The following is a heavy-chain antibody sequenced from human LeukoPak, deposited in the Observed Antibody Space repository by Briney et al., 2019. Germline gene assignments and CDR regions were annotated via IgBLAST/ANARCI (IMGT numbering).Heavy chain of an antibody. CDR3: ARGDNRFTTVTTNFDY. V-gene: IGHV1-69*13. CDR2: IIPILGTA. J-gene: IGHJ4*02. D-gene: IGHD4-17*01. CDR1: GGTFSSYA. Sequence: GASVKVSCKASGGTFSSYAISWVRQAPGQGLEWMGGIIPILGTANYAQKFQGRVTITADESTSTAYMELSSLRSEDTAVYYCARGDNRFTTVTTNFDYWGQGTLVTVSS.